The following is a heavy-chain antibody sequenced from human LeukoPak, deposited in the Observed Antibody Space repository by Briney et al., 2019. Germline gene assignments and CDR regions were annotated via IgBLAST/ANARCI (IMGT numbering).Heavy chain of an antibody. CDR2: INHSGST. Sequence: SETLSLTCAVYGGSFSGYYWSWIRQPPEKGLEWIGEINHSGSTNYNPSLKSRVTISVDTSKNQFSLKLGSVTAADTAVYYCASSTTGTKHRLSYLRLNYWGQGTLVTVSS. CDR3: ASSTTGTKHRLSYLRLNY. V-gene: IGHV4-34*01. CDR1: GGSFSGYY. D-gene: IGHD1-7*01. J-gene: IGHJ4*02.